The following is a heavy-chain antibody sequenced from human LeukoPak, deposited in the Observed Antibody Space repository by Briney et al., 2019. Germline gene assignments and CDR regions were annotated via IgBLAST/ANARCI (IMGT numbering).Heavy chain of an antibody. J-gene: IGHJ4*02. V-gene: IGHV1-69*05. CDR2: IIPIFGTA. Sequence: ASVKVSCKASGGTFISYAISWVRQAPGQGLEWMGGIIPIFGTANYAQKFQGRVTITTDESTSTAYMELSSLRSEDTAVYYCARASDSSGYYSGGGGYFDYWGQGTLVTVSS. CDR1: GGTFISYA. D-gene: IGHD3-22*01. CDR3: ARASDSSGYYSGGGGYFDY.